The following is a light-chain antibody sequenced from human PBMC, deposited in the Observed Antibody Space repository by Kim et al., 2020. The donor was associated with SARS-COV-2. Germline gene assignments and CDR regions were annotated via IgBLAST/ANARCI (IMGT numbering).Light chain of an antibody. CDR2: DVT. J-gene: IGLJ3*02. Sequence: QSALTQPASVSGSPGQSITISCTGTNSDIGDNNYVSRYQQHPGKAPKLMIYDVTKRPSGVSSRFSGSTSGNTASLTISGLQTEDEAHYYCSAYRTNTALLFGGGTQLTVL. CDR1: NSDIGDNNY. CDR3: SAYRTNTALL. V-gene: IGLV2-14*03.